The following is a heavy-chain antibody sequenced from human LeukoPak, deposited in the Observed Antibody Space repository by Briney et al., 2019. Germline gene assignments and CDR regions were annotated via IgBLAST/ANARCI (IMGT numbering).Heavy chain of an antibody. D-gene: IGHD2-15*01. CDR3: ARSRWSDY. J-gene: IGHJ4*02. Sequence: GGSLRLSWAAFGFTFRSYAMDWARQAQGKGREWVAGISYDGSNKYYADSVKGRFTISRDNSKNTLYLQMNSLRAEDTAVYYCARSRWSDYWGQGTLVTVSS. CDR1: GFTFRSYA. V-gene: IGHV3-30-3*01. CDR2: ISYDGSNK.